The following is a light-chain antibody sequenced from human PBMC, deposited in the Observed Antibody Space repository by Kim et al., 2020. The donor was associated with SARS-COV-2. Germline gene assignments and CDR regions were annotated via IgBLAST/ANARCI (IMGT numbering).Light chain of an antibody. CDR3: QQYGSSPRT. Sequence: SPGERATLSGRVRQSVTSNNLAWYQQKPGQAPRLRIYGASSRATGIPDRFSGSGSGTDFTLTISSLEPEDFVVYYCQQYGSSPRTFGGGTKVDIK. J-gene: IGKJ4*01. V-gene: IGKV3-20*01. CDR1: QSVTSNN. CDR2: GAS.